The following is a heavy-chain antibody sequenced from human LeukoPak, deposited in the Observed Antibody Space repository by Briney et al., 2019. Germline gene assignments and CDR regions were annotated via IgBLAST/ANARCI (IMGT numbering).Heavy chain of an antibody. V-gene: IGHV4-59*01. CDR1: GGPISSYY. CDR3: AREGHIWFGDLGNV. J-gene: IGHJ6*02. D-gene: IGHD3-10*01. Sequence: SETLSLTCTVPGGPISSYYWSWLRQPPGKGLEWIGYIYYSGGTSYNPSLKSRVTISIDTSKNQFSLRLSSVTAADTAVYYCAREGHIWFGDLGNVWGEGTTVTVSS. CDR2: IYYSGGT.